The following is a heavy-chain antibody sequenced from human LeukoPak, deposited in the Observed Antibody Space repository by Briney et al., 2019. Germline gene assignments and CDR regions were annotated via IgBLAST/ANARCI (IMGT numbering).Heavy chain of an antibody. J-gene: IGHJ4*02. D-gene: IGHD5-18*01. CDR1: GGSISSSSYY. V-gene: IGHV4-39*01. CDR2: IYYSGST. CDR3: ARPSTAMVIDY. Sequence: SXXLSLTCTVSGGSISSSSYYWGWIRQPPGKGLEWIGSIYYSGSTYYNPSLKSRVTISVDTSKNQFSLKLSSVTAADTAVYYCARPSTAMVIDYWGQGTLVTVSS.